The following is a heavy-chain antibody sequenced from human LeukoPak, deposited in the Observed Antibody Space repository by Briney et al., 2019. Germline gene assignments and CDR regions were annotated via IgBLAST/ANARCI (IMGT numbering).Heavy chain of an antibody. CDR1: GYTFSSYG. J-gene: IGHJ4*02. CDR3: ARGSGTYFPFDY. D-gene: IGHD1-26*01. V-gene: IGHV1-18*01. Sequence: ASVKVSCKASGYTFSSYGFSWVRPAPGQGLEWMGWINTYNGNTNSAQKFQGRFTMTTDPSTHTVFMELRSLRSDDTAVYYCARGSGTYFPFDYWGQGTLLTVSP. CDR2: INTYNGNT.